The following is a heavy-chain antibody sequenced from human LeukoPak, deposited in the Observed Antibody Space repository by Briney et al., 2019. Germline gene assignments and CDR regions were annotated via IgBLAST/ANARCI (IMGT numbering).Heavy chain of an antibody. CDR2: ISADGGSA. CDR3: AKESGRFDY. Sequence: GGSLRLSCVASGLNFGESAMHWVRQAPGKGLEWVSLISADGGSAFSADSVKGRFSISRDNSKNSLYLQMDSLRSEDTAMYYCAKESGRFDYWGQGTLVVVSS. J-gene: IGHJ4*02. V-gene: IGHV3-43*02. CDR1: GLNFGESA.